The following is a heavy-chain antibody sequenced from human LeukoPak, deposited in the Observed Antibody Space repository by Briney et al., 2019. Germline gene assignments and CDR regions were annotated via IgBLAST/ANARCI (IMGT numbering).Heavy chain of an antibody. CDR3: ARGASSSP. J-gene: IGHJ5*02. CDR2: IWYDGRNK. V-gene: IGHV3-33*01. Sequence: GSLRLSCVASGFTFSSYGMHWVRQAPGKGLEWVAVIWYDGRNKYYGDSVKGRFTISRDNSKNTLYLQMNSLRAEDTAVYYCARGASSSPWGQGTLVTVSS. D-gene: IGHD6-13*01. CDR1: GFTFSSYG.